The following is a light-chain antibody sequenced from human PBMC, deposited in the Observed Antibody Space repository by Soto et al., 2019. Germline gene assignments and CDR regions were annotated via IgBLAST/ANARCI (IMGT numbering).Light chain of an antibody. CDR3: ISYIPSTTTHWV. J-gene: IGLJ3*02. CDR2: EVF. V-gene: IGLV2-14*01. CDR1: NTDVGGYDR. Sequence: QSALTQPASVSGSPGQSITISCTGTNTDVGGYDRVSWYQHHPGKAPKMLIFEVFNRPSGISDRFSGSKSGDTASLTISGLQAEDEADYYCISYIPSTTTHWVFGGGTKATVL.